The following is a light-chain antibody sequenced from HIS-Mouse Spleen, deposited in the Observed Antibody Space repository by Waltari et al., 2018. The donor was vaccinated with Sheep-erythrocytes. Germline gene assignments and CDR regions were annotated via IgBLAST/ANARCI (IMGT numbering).Light chain of an antibody. CDR3: AAWDDSLNGVV. Sequence: QSALTQPGSWSASPGQSVTISCTGTSSESGGYNYVAWYQQHPGKAPTLMIYDVSKRPSGVPDRFSGSKSGNTASLTISGLQSEDEADYYCAAWDDSLNGVVFGGGTKLTVL. CDR1: SSESGGYNY. J-gene: IGLJ2*01. V-gene: IGLV2-11*01. CDR2: DVS.